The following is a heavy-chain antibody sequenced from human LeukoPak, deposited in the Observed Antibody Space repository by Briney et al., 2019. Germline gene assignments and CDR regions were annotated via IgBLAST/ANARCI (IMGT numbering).Heavy chain of an antibody. CDR1: GFTFSSYA. CDR3: AKARGATYGTYYFDY. V-gene: IGHV3-23*01. J-gene: IGHJ4*02. D-gene: IGHD4/OR15-4a*01. Sequence: GGSLRLSCAASGFTFSSYAMNWVRQAPGKGLEWVSISGSGGDTYYADSVKGRFTISRDNSKNTLCLQMNSLRAEDTAVYYCAKARGATYGTYYFDYWGQGTLVTVSS. CDR2: ISGSGGDT.